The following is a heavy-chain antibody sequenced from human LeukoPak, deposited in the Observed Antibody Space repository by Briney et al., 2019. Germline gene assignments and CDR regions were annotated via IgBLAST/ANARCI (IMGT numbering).Heavy chain of an antibody. CDR3: ARVSAGVIGMKDVFDI. Sequence: SETLSLTCAVYGGSFSGYYWSWIRQPPGKGLEWIGEINHSGNTNYNPSLKSRVTISVDTSKNQFSLNLSSVTAADTAVYYCARVSAGVIGMKDVFDIWGQGTMVTVSS. CDR2: INHSGNT. V-gene: IGHV4-34*01. D-gene: IGHD3-16*02. J-gene: IGHJ3*02. CDR1: GGSFSGYY.